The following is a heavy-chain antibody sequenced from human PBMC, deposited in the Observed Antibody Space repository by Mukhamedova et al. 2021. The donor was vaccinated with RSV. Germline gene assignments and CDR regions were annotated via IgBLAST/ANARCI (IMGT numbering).Heavy chain of an antibody. D-gene: IGHD3-16*01. CDR3: ARVGPGDRRAPAPK. J-gene: IGHJ4*02. Sequence: VKGRFTISRDNAKNSLYLQMNSLRAEDTAVYYCARVGPGDRRAPAPKWGQGTLVTVSS. V-gene: IGHV3-21*01.